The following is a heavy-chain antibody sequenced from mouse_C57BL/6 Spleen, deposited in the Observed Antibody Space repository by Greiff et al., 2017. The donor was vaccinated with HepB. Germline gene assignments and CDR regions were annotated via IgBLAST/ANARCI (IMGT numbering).Heavy chain of an antibody. J-gene: IGHJ1*03. CDR1: GFTFSNYW. CDR3: TLLWSYWYFDV. Sequence: EVQVVESGGGLVQPGGSMKLSCVASGFTFSNYWMNWVRQSPEKGLEWVAQIRLKSDNYATHYAESVKGRFTISRDDSKSSVYLQMNNLRAEDTGIYYCTLLWSYWYFDVWGTGTTVTVSS. D-gene: IGHD2-1*01. V-gene: IGHV6-3*01. CDR2: IRLKSDNYAT.